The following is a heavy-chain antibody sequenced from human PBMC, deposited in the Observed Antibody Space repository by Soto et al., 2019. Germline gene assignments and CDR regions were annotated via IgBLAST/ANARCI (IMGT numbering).Heavy chain of an antibody. J-gene: IGHJ6*02. CDR2: IYYSGST. CDR3: ARWGYCSSTSCYTRPHYYYYYGMDV. CDR1: GGSISSYY. Sequence: SETLSLTCTVSGGSISSYYWSWIRQPPGKGLEWIGYIYYSGSTNYNPSLKSRVTISVDTSKNQFSLKLSSVTAADTAVYYCARWGYCSSTSCYTRPHYYYYYGMDVWGQGTTVTVSS. D-gene: IGHD2-2*02. V-gene: IGHV4-59*01.